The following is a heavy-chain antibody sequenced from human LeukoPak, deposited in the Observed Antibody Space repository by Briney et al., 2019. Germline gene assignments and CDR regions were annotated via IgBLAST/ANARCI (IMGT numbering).Heavy chain of an antibody. CDR3: ARRGPKTMVRWFDP. CDR2: IYYSGST. J-gene: IGHJ5*02. V-gene: IGHV4-31*03. D-gene: IGHD4/OR15-4a*01. Sequence: PSETLSLTCTVSGGSISSGGYYWSWIRQHPGKGLEWIGYIYYSGSTYYNPSLKSRVTISVDTSKNQFSLKLSSVTAADTAVYYCARRGPKTMVRWFDPWGQGTLVTVSS. CDR1: GGSISSGGYY.